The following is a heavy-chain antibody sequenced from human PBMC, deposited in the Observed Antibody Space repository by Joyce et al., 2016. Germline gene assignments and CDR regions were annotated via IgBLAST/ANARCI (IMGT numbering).Heavy chain of an antibody. CDR3: ARDTAMATGYYYYGMDV. CDR1: GYTFTNYY. D-gene: IGHD5-18*01. Sequence: QVQLVQSGAEVKKPGASVKVSCKASGYTFTNYYMHWVRQAPGQGLEWMGRSNPSGGSTNSAQKFQGRVTMTRDTSTSTVYMEVSSLRSEDTAVYYCARDTAMATGYYYYGMDVWGQGTTVTVSS. J-gene: IGHJ6*02. V-gene: IGHV1-46*01. CDR2: SNPSGGST.